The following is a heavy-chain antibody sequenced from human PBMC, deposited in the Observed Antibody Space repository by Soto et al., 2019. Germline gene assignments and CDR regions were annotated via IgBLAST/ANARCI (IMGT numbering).Heavy chain of an antibody. CDR1: GFTFSSYA. Sequence: QVQLVESGGGVVQPGRSLRLSCAASGFTFSSYAMHWVRQAPGKGLEWVAVISYDGSNKYYADSVKGRFTISRDNSKNTLYLQMNSLRAQDTAVYYCARSPPSHLITSGGVIVMGDNWFDPWGQGTLVTVSS. CDR3: ARSPPSHLITSGGVIVMGDNWFDP. D-gene: IGHD3-16*02. V-gene: IGHV3-30-3*01. CDR2: ISYDGSNK. J-gene: IGHJ5*02.